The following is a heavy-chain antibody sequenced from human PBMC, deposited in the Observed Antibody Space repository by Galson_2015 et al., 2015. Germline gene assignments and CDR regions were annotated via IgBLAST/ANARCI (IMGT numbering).Heavy chain of an antibody. V-gene: IGHV3-48*03. D-gene: IGHD3-22*01. CDR3: ACLSSYDTYIDY. J-gene: IGHJ4*02. CDR2: ISSSGSTR. Sequence: SLRLSCAASGFSLSSCDMNWVRQAPGDGLEWVSYISSSGSTRYYADSVKGRFTISRDNARNSLFLQMDSLRAEDTAVYYCACLSSYDTYIDYWGQGTLVTVSS. CDR1: GFSLSSCD.